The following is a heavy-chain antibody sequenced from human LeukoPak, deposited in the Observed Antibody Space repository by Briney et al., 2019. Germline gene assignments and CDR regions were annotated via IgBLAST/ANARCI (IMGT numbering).Heavy chain of an antibody. Sequence: PSETLSLTCTVSGGSISSTTYYWDWIRQPPGKGLEWIGTIYYSGSTYYNPSLKSRVTISVDTSKNEFSLKLSSVTAADTAVYYCARVPTTGWYLDLWGRGTLVTVSS. CDR2: IYYSGST. V-gene: IGHV4-39*07. CDR3: ARVPTTGWYLDL. J-gene: IGHJ2*01. CDR1: GGSISSTTYY. D-gene: IGHD1-1*01.